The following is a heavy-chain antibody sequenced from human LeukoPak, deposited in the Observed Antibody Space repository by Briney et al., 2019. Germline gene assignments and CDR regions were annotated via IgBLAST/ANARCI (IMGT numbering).Heavy chain of an antibody. CDR3: AKRNLGNIDY. CDR1: GFTFSSYA. D-gene: IGHD3-16*01. CDR2: ISSNGGSR. J-gene: IGHJ4*02. V-gene: IGHV3-64*04. Sequence: TGGSLRLSCSASGFTFSSYAMHWVRQAPGKGLEYVSAISSNGGSRYYADSVKGRFTISRDNSKNTLYLQMNSLRAEDTAVYYCAKRNLGNIDYWGQGTLVTVSS.